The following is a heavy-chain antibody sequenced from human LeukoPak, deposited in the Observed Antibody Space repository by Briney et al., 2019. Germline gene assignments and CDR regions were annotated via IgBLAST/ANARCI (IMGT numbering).Heavy chain of an antibody. CDR1: GFTFSSYG. V-gene: IGHV3-23*01. CDR2: ISGSGGST. D-gene: IGHD3-10*01. J-gene: IGHJ4*02. Sequence: GGSLRLSCAASGFTFSSYGMSWVRQAPGKGLEWVSAISGSGGSTYYADSVKGRFTISRDNSKNTLYLEMNSLRPEDTAVYYCAKDKYYYGAGTYPAFDYWGQGTLVTVSS. CDR3: AKDKYYYGAGTYPAFDY.